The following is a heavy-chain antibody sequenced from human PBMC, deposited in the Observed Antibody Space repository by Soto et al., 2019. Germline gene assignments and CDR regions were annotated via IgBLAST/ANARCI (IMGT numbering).Heavy chain of an antibody. CDR2: IYHVGTN. V-gene: IGHV4-61*01. D-gene: IGHD1-26*01. CDR1: GDSLNSGRYY. Sequence: SETLSLTCTVSGDSLNSGRYYWTWIRQPPGKGLEWIGYIYHVGTNKYNPSLNSRATISLGTSKSQFSLRRTSVTAADTAVYFCARGSIVGDKRLDPWGHGPLVTVYS. CDR3: ARGSIVGDKRLDP. J-gene: IGHJ5*02.